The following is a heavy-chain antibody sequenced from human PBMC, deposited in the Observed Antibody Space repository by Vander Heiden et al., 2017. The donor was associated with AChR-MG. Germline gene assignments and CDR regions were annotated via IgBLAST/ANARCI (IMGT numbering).Heavy chain of an antibody. CDR2: LSARGTSA. V-gene: IGHV3-23*01. CDR3: AKTYYGSMNDY. J-gene: IGHJ4*02. Sequence: EVQLLESGGGSVQPGGSLRLSCAAAGFTFNTYAMGWVGQAPGRGLEWVSALSARGTSAVYTDSVKGRFTISRDNSNNTLYLQMTSLRAEDTALYYCAKTYYGSMNDYWGQGTLVTVSS. CDR1: GFTFNTYA. D-gene: IGHD3-10*01.